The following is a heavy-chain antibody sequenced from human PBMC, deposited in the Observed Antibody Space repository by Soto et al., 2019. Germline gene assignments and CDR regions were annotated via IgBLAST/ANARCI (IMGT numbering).Heavy chain of an antibody. CDR3: ARSGVTGIVIPSHWFDP. Sequence: SETLSLTCTVSGDSIGGVGYWSWIRQFPGXGLEWIGCISSSGSTYYNPALNNRISLSLDTSQNQFSLKLLSVTAADTAIYYCARSGVTGIVIPSHWFDPWGQGTLVTVSS. CDR2: ISSSGST. V-gene: IGHV4-31*03. CDR1: GDSIGGVGY. J-gene: IGHJ5*02. D-gene: IGHD2-21*02.